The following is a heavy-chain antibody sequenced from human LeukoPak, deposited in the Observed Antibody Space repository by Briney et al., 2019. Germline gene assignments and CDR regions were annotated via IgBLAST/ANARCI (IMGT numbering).Heavy chain of an antibody. J-gene: IGHJ6*02. D-gene: IGHD4-23*01. Sequence: GASVKVSCKASGYTFTGYGISWVRQAPGQGLEWMGWISAYNGNTNYAQKLQGRVTMTTDTSTSTAYMELRSLRSDDTAVYYCASTVALGYYYGMDVWGQGTTVTVSS. CDR2: ISAYNGNT. CDR3: ASTVALGYYYGMDV. V-gene: IGHV1-18*01. CDR1: GYTFTGYG.